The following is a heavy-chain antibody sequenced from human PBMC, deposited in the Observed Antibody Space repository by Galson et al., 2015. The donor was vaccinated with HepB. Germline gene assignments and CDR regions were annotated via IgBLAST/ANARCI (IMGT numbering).Heavy chain of an antibody. CDR3: VKGGYSSGWYPFDY. CDR1: GFTFSSYG. Sequence: LRLSCAASGFTFSSYGMHWVRQAPGKGLEWVAVISYDGSNKYYADSVKGRFTISRDNSKNTLYLQMNSLRAEDTAVYYCVKGGYSSGWYPFDYWGQGTLVTVSS. CDR2: ISYDGSNK. V-gene: IGHV3-30*18. J-gene: IGHJ4*02. D-gene: IGHD6-19*01.